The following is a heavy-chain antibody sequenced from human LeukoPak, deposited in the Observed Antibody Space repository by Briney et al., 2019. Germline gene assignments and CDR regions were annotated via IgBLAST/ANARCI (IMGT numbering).Heavy chain of an antibody. CDR2: ISYDGSNK. D-gene: IGHD3-10*01. V-gene: IGHV3-30*18. CDR1: GFTFSSYS. CDR3: AKGGGFRMVRGAPRAGWFDP. Sequence: PGGSLRLSCAASGFTFSSYSMNWVRQAPGKGLEWVAVISYDGSNKYYADSVKGRFTISRDNSKNTLYLQMNSLRAEDTAVYYCAKGGGFRMVRGAPRAGWFDPWGQGTLVTVSS. J-gene: IGHJ5*02.